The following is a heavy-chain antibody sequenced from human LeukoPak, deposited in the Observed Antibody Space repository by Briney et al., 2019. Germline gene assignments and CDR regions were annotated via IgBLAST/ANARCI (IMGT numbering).Heavy chain of an antibody. V-gene: IGHV3-53*01. CDR2: IYGGGST. D-gene: IGHD6-13*01. J-gene: IGHJ5*02. CDR3: ARAGLSSWTSGWFDP. Sequence: PGGSLRLSCAASGFTVSSSYMSWVRQAPGKGLEWVSVIYGGGSTYYPDSVTGRFTISRDNSKNTLYLQMNSLRAEDTAVYYCARAGLSSWTSGWFDPWGQGTLVTVSS. CDR1: GFTVSSSY.